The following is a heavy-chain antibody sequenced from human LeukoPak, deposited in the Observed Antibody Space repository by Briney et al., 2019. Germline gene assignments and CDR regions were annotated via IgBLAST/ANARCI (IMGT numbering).Heavy chain of an antibody. V-gene: IGHV3-74*01. Sequence: PGGSLRLSCAASGFTFSSYWMHWVRQAPGKGLVWVSRINSDGSSTSYADSVKGRFTISRDNAKNTLYLQMNSLRAEDTAVYYYARENRDIAAADWFDPWGQGALVTVSS. J-gene: IGHJ5*02. CDR2: INSDGSST. D-gene: IGHD6-13*01. CDR1: GFTFSSYW. CDR3: ARENRDIAAADWFDP.